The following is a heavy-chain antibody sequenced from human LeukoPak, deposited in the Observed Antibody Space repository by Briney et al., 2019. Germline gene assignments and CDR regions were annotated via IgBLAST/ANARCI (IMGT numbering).Heavy chain of an antibody. Sequence: GGSLRLSCAASGFTFSSYAMSWVRQAPGKRLEWVSAISGSGGSTYYADSVKGRFTISRDNSKNTLYLQMNSLRAEDTAVYYCAKDKRQWLDSIYYFDYWGQGTLVTVSS. J-gene: IGHJ4*02. D-gene: IGHD6-19*01. CDR3: AKDKRQWLDSIYYFDY. V-gene: IGHV3-23*01. CDR1: GFTFSSYA. CDR2: ISGSGGST.